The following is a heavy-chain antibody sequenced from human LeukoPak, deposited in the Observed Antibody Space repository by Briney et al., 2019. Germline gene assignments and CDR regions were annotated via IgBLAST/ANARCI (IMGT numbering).Heavy chain of an antibody. CDR3: ARIPREDYDSSAHPPWYFDL. Sequence: SETLSLTCTVSGGSISSGGYYWSWIRQHPGKGLEWIGYIYYSGSTYYNPSLKSRVTISVDTSKNQFSLKLSSMTAADTAVYYCARIPREDYDSSAHPPWYFDLWGRGTLVTVSS. CDR1: GGSISSGGYY. D-gene: IGHD3-22*01. CDR2: IYYSGST. V-gene: IGHV4-31*03. J-gene: IGHJ2*01.